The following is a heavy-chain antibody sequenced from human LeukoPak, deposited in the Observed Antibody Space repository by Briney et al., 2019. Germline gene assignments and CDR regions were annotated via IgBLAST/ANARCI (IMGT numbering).Heavy chain of an antibody. D-gene: IGHD6-19*01. J-gene: IGHJ4*02. Sequence: PGGSLRLSCAASGFTFSSYAMSWVRQAPGKGLEWVSAISGSGGSTYYADSVKGRFTISRDNSKNTLFLQMSSLRAEDTAVYYCAKDYSSGWSTYYFDQWGQGTLVTVSS. V-gene: IGHV3-23*01. CDR3: AKDYSSGWSTYYFDQ. CDR2: ISGSGGST. CDR1: GFTFSSYA.